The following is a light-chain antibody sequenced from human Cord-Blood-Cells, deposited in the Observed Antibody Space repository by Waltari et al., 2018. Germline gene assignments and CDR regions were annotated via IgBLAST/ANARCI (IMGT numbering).Light chain of an antibody. J-gene: IGLJ3*02. Sequence: QSALTQPPSVSGSPGQSVTISCTGTSSDVGSYNRVSWYQQPPGTAPKLMIYEVSNRPSGVPERFSGSKSGNTASLTISGLQAEDEADYYCSSDTSSSTWVFGGGTKLTVL. CDR2: EVS. CDR1: SSDVGSYNR. V-gene: IGLV2-18*02. CDR3: SSDTSSSTWV.